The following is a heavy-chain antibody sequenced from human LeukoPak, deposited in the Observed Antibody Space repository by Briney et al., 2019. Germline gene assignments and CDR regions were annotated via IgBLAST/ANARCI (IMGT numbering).Heavy chain of an antibody. CDR1: GFTFSSYE. J-gene: IGHJ4*02. V-gene: IGHV3-48*03. D-gene: IGHD6-6*01. CDR2: ISSGGSSI. Sequence: GGSLRLSCGASGFTFSSYEMNWVRQAPGRGLEWISYISSGGSSIYYADSVKGRFTISRDNAKNSLYLQMNSLRAEDTAVYYCARNDYSSSSYFYWGQGTLVTVSS. CDR3: ARNDYSSSSYFY.